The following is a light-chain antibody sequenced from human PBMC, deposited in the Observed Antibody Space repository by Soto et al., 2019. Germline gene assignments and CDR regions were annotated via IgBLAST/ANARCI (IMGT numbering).Light chain of an antibody. Sequence: DIQLTQSPSFLSASVGDKVTITCRASQGINNYLAWYQQKPGEAPNLLIYGASTLQSEAPSRFSGSGSGTEFTLIISSLQPEDFASYYCQQFHSYPLTFGGGTKVEIK. J-gene: IGKJ4*01. CDR1: QGINNY. CDR3: QQFHSYPLT. V-gene: IGKV1-9*01. CDR2: GAS.